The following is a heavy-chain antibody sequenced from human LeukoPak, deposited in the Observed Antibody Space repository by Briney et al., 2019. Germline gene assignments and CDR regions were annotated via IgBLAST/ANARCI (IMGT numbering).Heavy chain of an antibody. CDR2: INSDGSST. Sequence: GGSLRLSCAASGFTFSSYWMHWVRQAPGKGLVWVSRINSDGSSTSYADSVKGRFTISRDNAKNTLYLQMNSLRAEDTAVHYCASPRYSYGVPTDYWGQGTLVTVSS. CDR1: GFTFSSYW. V-gene: IGHV3-74*01. CDR3: ASPRYSYGVPTDY. D-gene: IGHD5-24*01. J-gene: IGHJ4*02.